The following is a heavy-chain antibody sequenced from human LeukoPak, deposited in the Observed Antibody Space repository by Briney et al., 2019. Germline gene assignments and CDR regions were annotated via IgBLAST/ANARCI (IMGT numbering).Heavy chain of an antibody. CDR3: AKGEPGEGRWEPTIYY. J-gene: IGHJ4*02. CDR2: IRFDGSYK. Sequence: PGGSLRLSCAASGFTFSSYGMHWVRQAPGKGLEWVAFIRFDGSYKFYADSVKGRFTISRDNSNNKLYVQMNNLRTEDTAVYYCAKGEPGEGRWEPTIYYWGQGTLVTVSS. CDR1: GFTFSSYG. V-gene: IGHV3-30*02. D-gene: IGHD1-26*01.